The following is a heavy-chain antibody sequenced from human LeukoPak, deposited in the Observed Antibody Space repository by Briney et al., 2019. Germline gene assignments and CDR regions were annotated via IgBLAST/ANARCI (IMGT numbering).Heavy chain of an antibody. Sequence: GGSLRLSCAASGFTFSSYWMSWVRQAPGKGLGWVANIKQDGSEKYYVDSVKGRFTISRDNAKNSLYLQMNSLRAEDTAVYYCATPLWFGELYDYWGQGTLVTVSS. D-gene: IGHD3-10*01. V-gene: IGHV3-7*01. CDR1: GFTFSSYW. J-gene: IGHJ4*02. CDR3: ATPLWFGELYDY. CDR2: IKQDGSEK.